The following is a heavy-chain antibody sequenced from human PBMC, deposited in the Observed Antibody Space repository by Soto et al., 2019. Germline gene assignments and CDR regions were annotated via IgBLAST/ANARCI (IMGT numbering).Heavy chain of an antibody. CDR2: IYYSGST. D-gene: IGHD3-10*01. CDR1: GGSISSYY. J-gene: IGHJ6*03. Sequence: SETLSLTCTVSGGSISSYYWSWIRQPPGKGLEWIGYIYYSGSTNYNPSLKSRVTISVDTSKNQFSLKLSSVTAADTAVYYCARARGIYGSGSQGRYYYYYYMDVWGKGTTVTVSS. V-gene: IGHV4-59*01. CDR3: ARARGIYGSGSQGRYYYYYYMDV.